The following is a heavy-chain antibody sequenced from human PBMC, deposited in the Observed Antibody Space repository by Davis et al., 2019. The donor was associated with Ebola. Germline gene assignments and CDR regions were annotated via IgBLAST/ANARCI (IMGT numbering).Heavy chain of an antibody. CDR1: GFTFSSYS. D-gene: IGHD3-10*01. V-gene: IGHV3-21*01. Sequence: GESLKISCAASGFTFSSYSMNWVRQAPGKGLEWVSSISSSSSYIYYADSVKGRFTISRDNAKNSLYQQMNSLRAEDTAVYYCARDKGFGELLFLYYGMDVWGQGTTVTVSS. J-gene: IGHJ6*02. CDR3: ARDKGFGELLFLYYGMDV. CDR2: ISSSSSYI.